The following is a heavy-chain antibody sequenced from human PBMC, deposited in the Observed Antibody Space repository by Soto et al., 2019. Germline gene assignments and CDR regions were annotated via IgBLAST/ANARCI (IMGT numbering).Heavy chain of an antibody. CDR3: ARSALDDDGYHYLDS. V-gene: IGHV1-45*02. D-gene: IGHD5-18*01. CDR2: IIPYNGNT. CDR1: GYIFTYRY. Sequence: GASVKVSCKASGYIFTYRYLYWVRQAPGQALEWMGWIIPYNGNTKYAQKFQDRFSITRESSLSTVYMELRSLRSDDTGMYYCARSALDDDGYHYLDSWRQGTLVTVSS. J-gene: IGHJ5*01.